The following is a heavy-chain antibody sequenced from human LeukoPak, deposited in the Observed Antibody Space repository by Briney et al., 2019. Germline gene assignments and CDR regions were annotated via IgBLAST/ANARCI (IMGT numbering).Heavy chain of an antibody. CDR2: IYYSGST. Sequence: PSETLSLTCTVSGGSISSYYWSWIRQPPGKGLEWIGYIYYSGSTNYNPSLKGRVTISVDTSKNQFSLKLSSVTAADTAVYYCARSDYYDSSGYNYWGQGTLVTVSS. CDR1: GGSISSYY. D-gene: IGHD3-22*01. V-gene: IGHV4-59*01. CDR3: ARSDYYDSSGYNY. J-gene: IGHJ4*02.